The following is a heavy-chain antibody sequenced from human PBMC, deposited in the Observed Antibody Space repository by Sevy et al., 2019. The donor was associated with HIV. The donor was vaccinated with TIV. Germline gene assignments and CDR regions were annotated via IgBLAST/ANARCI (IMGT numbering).Heavy chain of an antibody. Sequence: ASVKVSCKASGYTFTSYASSWVRQAPGQGLEWMGWITVYNGNRNYAQKLQGRVTMTTDTSTSTAYMELRSLRSDDTAVYYCARDRGYTYGSYYYYYMDVWGKGTTVTVSS. V-gene: IGHV1-18*01. CDR2: ITVYNGNR. CDR3: ARDRGYTYGSYYYYYMDV. J-gene: IGHJ6*03. D-gene: IGHD5-18*01. CDR1: GYTFTSYA.